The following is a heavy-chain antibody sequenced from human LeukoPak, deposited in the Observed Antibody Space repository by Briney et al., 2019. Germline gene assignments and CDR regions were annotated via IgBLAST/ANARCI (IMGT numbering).Heavy chain of an antibody. CDR2: ISSSSSYI. CDR1: GFTFSSYS. Sequence: GGSLRLSCAASGFTFSSYSMNWVRQAPGKGLEWVSSISSSSSYIYYADSVKGRLTISRDNAKNSLYLQMNSLRAEDTAVYYCARVTPGTGTTLGYWGQGTLVTVSS. J-gene: IGHJ4*02. CDR3: ARVTPGTGTTLGY. D-gene: IGHD1-7*01. V-gene: IGHV3-21*01.